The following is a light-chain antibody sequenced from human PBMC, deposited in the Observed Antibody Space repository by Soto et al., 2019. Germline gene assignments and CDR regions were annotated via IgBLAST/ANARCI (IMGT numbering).Light chain of an antibody. Sequence: EIVMTQSPASLSVSPGDGATLSCRASQSVASNVAWYQQKPGQGPRLLIHGAFTRAVGVPARFSGSGSGTDFTLTINSLQSEDFAVYFCQQYHNWPPQYTFGQGTKLKIK. V-gene: IGKV3-15*01. J-gene: IGKJ2*01. CDR1: QSVASN. CDR3: QQYHNWPPQYT. CDR2: GAF.